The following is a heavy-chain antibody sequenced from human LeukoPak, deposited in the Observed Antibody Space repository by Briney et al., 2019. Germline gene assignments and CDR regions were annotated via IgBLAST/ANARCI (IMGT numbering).Heavy chain of an antibody. D-gene: IGHD3-22*01. CDR2: IVVGSGNT. V-gene: IGHV1-58*02. J-gene: IGHJ4*02. CDR3: AADRYDSSGYYHFDY. Sequence: SVTVSCKASGFTFTSPAMQWVRQARGQRLEWIGWIVVGSGNTNYAQKFQERVTITRDMSTSTAYMELSSLRSEDTAVYYCAADRYDSSGYYHFDYWGQGTLVTVSS. CDR1: GFTFTSPA.